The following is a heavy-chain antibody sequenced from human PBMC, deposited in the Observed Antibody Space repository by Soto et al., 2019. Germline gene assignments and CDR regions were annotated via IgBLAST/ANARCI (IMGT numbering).Heavy chain of an antibody. CDR2: ISYDGSNK. CDR1: GFTFSSYG. CDR3: AKTPIKSGPFDY. J-gene: IGHJ4*02. V-gene: IGHV3-30*18. D-gene: IGHD3-3*01. Sequence: GGSLRLSCAASGFTFSSYGMHWVRQAPGKGLEWVAVISYDGSNKYYADSVKGRFTISRDNSKNTLYLQMNSLRAEDTAVYYCAKTPIKSGPFDYWGQGTLVTVSS.